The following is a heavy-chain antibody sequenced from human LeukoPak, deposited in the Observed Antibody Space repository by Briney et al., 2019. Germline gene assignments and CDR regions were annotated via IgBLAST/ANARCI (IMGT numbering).Heavy chain of an antibody. CDR3: SRDATGDH. V-gene: IGHV3-53*01. J-gene: IGHJ4*02. CDR2: IYNDGST. Sequence: GGSLRLSCAASGLTVSSSYMSWVRQAPGKGLEWVSIIYNDGSTYYADSMKGRFTISRDDSKSTLYLQMNSLETEDTAVYYCSRDATGDHWGQGTLVSVSS. CDR1: GLTVSSSY.